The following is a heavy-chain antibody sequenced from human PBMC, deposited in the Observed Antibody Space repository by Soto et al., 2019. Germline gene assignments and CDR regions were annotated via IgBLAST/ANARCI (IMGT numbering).Heavy chain of an antibody. V-gene: IGHV4-30-2*01. CDR1: GGSISSGGYS. D-gene: IGHD3-3*01. J-gene: IGHJ6*02. CDR2: IYHSGST. Sequence: SETLSLTCAVSGGSISSGGYSWSWIRHPPGKGLEWIGYIYHSGSTYYNPSLKSRVTISVDRSKNQFSLKLSSVTAADTAVYYCARARYDFWSGDYTGRPYGMDVWGQGTTVTVSS. CDR3: ARARYDFWSGDYTGRPYGMDV.